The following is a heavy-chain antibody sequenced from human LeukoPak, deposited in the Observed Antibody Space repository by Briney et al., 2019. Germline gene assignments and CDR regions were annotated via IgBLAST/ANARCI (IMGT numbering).Heavy chain of an antibody. Sequence: PGGSLRLSCAASGFTFSSYGMHWVRQAPGKGLEWVAVISYDGSNKYYADSVKGRFTISRDNSKNTLYLQMNSLRAEDTAVYCCAKDSYGDYPYYGMDVWGQGTTVTVSS. CDR1: GFTFSSYG. D-gene: IGHD4-17*01. CDR3: AKDSYGDYPYYGMDV. V-gene: IGHV3-30*18. CDR2: ISYDGSNK. J-gene: IGHJ6*02.